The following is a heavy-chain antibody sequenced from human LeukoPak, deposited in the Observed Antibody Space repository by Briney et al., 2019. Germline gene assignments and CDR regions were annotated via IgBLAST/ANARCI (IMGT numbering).Heavy chain of an antibody. CDR2: FDPEDGET. D-gene: IGHD5-12*01. CDR3: ARHDFHMSGLTRGLGLFSGFDP. J-gene: IGHJ5*02. V-gene: IGHV1-24*01. Sequence: ASVKVSCKVSGYTLTELSMHWVRQAPGKGLEWMGGFDPEDGETIYAQKFQGRVTMTEDTSTDTAYMELSSLRSEDTAVYYCARHDFHMSGLTRGLGLFSGFDPWGQGTLVTVSS. CDR1: GYTLTELS.